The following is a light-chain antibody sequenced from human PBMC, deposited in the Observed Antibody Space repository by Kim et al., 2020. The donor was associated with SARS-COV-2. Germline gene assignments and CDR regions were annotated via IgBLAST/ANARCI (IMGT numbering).Light chain of an antibody. CDR1: QRVSSTY. CDR2: GAS. V-gene: IGKV3-20*01. CDR3: QQYGTSPLT. Sequence: EIVLMQSPGTLSLSPGERATLSCRASQRVSSTYLAWYQQKPGQTPRLLIYGASSRATGIPDRFSGSGSGTDFTLTISRLEPEDFAVYYCQQYGTSPLTFGGGTKVDIK. J-gene: IGKJ4*01.